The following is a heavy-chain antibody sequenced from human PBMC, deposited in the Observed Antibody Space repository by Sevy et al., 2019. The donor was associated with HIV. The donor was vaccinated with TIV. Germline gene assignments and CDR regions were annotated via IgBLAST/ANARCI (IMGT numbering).Heavy chain of an antibody. V-gene: IGHV4-34*01. D-gene: IGHD2-2*01. CDR1: GGSFSGYY. CDR2: INHSGST. Sequence: SETLSLTCAVHGGSFSGYYWNWIRQPPGKGLEWIGEINHSGSTNYNPALKSRVTISVDTSKNQFSLKLSSVTAADTAGYYCARSPPIVVVPGAPCWFDPWGQGTLVTVSS. J-gene: IGHJ5*02. CDR3: ARSPPIVVVPGAPCWFDP.